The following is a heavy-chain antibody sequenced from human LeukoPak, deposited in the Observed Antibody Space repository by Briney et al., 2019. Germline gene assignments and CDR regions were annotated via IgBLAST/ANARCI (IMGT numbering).Heavy chain of an antibody. D-gene: IGHD6-13*01. V-gene: IGHV4-34*01. J-gene: IGHJ4*02. CDR3: ARAAGIAAAGRAFFFDY. Sequence: SETLSLTCAVYGGSFSGYYWSWIRQPPGKGLEWIGEINHSGSTNYNPSLKSRVTISVDTSKNQFSLKLSSVTAADTAVSYCARAAGIAAAGRAFFFDYWGQGTLVTVSS. CDR1: GGSFSGYY. CDR2: INHSGST.